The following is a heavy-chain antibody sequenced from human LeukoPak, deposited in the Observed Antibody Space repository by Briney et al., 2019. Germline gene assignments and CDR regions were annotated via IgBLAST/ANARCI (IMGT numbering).Heavy chain of an antibody. CDR3: ARVFAPLIVVVREDAFDI. CDR1: GGSFSDYY. Sequence: PSETLSLTCAVYGGSFSDYYCSWIRQPPGKGLEWIGEITRSGSTNYNPSLKSRVTISVDTSKNQFSLKLSSVTAADTAVYYCARVFAPLIVVVREDAFDIWGQGTMVTVSS. J-gene: IGHJ3*02. D-gene: IGHD3-22*01. CDR2: ITRSGST. V-gene: IGHV4-34*01.